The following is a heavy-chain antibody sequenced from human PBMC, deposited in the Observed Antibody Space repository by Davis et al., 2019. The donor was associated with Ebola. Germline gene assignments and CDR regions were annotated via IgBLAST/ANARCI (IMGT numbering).Heavy chain of an antibody. Sequence: GESLKISCAASGFTFSNYAMSWVRQAPGKGLEWVSGISLSGGSTYYADSVKGRFTISRDNSKNTLYLQMNSLRAEDTAVYYCAKDWDIVVVPAAIQVRWGQGTLVTVSS. D-gene: IGHD2-2*02. J-gene: IGHJ4*02. CDR1: GFTFSNYA. CDR2: ISLSGGST. V-gene: IGHV3-23*01. CDR3: AKDWDIVVVPAAIQVR.